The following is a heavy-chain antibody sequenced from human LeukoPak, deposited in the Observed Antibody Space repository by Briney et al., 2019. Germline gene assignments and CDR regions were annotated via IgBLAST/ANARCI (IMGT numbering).Heavy chain of an antibody. Sequence: VGSLRLSCAASGFTFSSYAMHWVRQAPGKGLEWVAVISYDGSNKYYADSVKGRFTISRDNSKNTLYLQMNSLRAEDTAVYYCARDLSGSYQGGLDYWGQGTLVTVSS. CDR3: ARDLSGSYQGGLDY. D-gene: IGHD1-26*01. V-gene: IGHV3-30-3*01. CDR2: ISYDGSNK. CDR1: GFTFSSYA. J-gene: IGHJ4*02.